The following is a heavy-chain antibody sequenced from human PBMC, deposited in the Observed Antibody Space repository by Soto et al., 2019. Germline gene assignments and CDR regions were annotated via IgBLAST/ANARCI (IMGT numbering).Heavy chain of an antibody. D-gene: IGHD6-13*01. CDR1: GGTFSSYA. CDR2: IIPIFGTT. V-gene: IGHV1-69*13. J-gene: IGHJ4*02. CDR3: ARPSSSWPLSFDY. Sequence: ASVKVSCKASGGTFSSYAISWVRQAPGQGLEWMGGIIPIFGTTNYAQKLQGRVTITADESTSTVYMELSSLRSEDTAVYYCARPSSSWPLSFDYWGQGTLVTVSS.